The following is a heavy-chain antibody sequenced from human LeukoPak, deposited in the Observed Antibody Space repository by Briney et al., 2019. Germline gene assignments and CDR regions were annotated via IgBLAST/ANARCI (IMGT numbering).Heavy chain of an antibody. Sequence: PSETLSLTCAVSGGFISSSNWWSWVRQPPGKGLEWIGEIYHSGSTNYNPSLKSRVTISVDKSKNQFSLKLSSVTAADTAVYYCARWGITMVRGVMRNWFDPWGQGTLVTVSS. D-gene: IGHD3-10*01. CDR3: ARWGITMVRGVMRNWFDP. J-gene: IGHJ5*02. V-gene: IGHV4-4*02. CDR1: GGFISSSNW. CDR2: IYHSGST.